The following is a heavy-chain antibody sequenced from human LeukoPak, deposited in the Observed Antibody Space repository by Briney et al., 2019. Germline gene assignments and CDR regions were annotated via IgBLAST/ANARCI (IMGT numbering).Heavy chain of an antibody. D-gene: IGHD1-26*01. CDR1: GFTFSTYT. CDR2: FDPEDGET. CDR3: ATGTTTFDY. J-gene: IGHJ4*02. Sequence: GGSLRLSCAASGFTFSTYTMHWVRQAPGKGLEWMGGFDPEDGETIYAQKFQGRVTMTEDTSTDTAYMELSSLRSEDTAVYYCATGTTTFDYWGQGTLVTVSS. V-gene: IGHV1-24*01.